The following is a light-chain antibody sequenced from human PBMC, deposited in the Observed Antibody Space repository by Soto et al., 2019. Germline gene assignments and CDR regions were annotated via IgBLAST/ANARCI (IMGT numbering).Light chain of an antibody. J-gene: IGKJ3*01. V-gene: IGKV1-39*01. Sequence: IPMTQSLSSLSASVGDRITITCRASQSISSYLNWYQQKPGKAPKLLIYAASSLQSGVPSRFSGSGSGTDFTLTISSLQPEDFATYYCQQSYSTPRTFGPGTKVDIK. CDR1: QSISSY. CDR3: QQSYSTPRT. CDR2: AAS.